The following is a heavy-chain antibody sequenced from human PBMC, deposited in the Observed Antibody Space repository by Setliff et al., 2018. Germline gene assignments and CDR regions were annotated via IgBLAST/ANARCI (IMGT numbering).Heavy chain of an antibody. J-gene: IGHJ6*02. D-gene: IGHD3-3*01. CDR1: GGSISSGCYY. V-gene: IGHV4-61*02. CDR3: ARAFTYYNFWSGYGYGMDV. CDR2: IFPSGST. Sequence: SLTCTVSGGSISSGCYYWSWIRQPAGKGLEWIGRIFPSGSTNYNPSLKSRVTISVDTSKNQFSLKLSSVTAADTAVYYCARAFTYYNFWSGYGYGMDVWGQGTTVTVSS.